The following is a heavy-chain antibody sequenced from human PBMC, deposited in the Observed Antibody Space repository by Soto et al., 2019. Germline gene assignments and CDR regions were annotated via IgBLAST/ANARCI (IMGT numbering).Heavy chain of an antibody. CDR3: TRDQVDIVATGPDEKNDAFDI. V-gene: IGHV1-69*13. D-gene: IGHD5-12*01. CDR1: GGTFSSYA. CDR2: VIPIFGTA. Sequence: GAPVKVSCKASGGTFSSYAISWVRQAPGQGLEWMGGVIPIFGTANYAQKFQGRVTITADESTSTAYMELSSLRSEDTAVYYCTRDQVDIVATGPDEKNDAFDIWGQGTMVTVSS. J-gene: IGHJ3*02.